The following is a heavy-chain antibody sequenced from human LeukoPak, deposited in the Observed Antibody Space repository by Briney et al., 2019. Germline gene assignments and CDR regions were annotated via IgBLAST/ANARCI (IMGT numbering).Heavy chain of an antibody. Sequence: WETLSLTCTVSGGSINSYFWSWIRQPPGKGLEWVGYISDSGGTYYNPPLRSRVAISLDKSKNQFSLKLSSVTAADTAVYYCARTYYYDSSGYRSYTFDIWGQGTMVTVSS. CDR1: GGSINSYF. CDR3: ARTYYYDSSGYRSYTFDI. D-gene: IGHD3-22*01. J-gene: IGHJ3*02. V-gene: IGHV4-59*01. CDR2: ISDSGGT.